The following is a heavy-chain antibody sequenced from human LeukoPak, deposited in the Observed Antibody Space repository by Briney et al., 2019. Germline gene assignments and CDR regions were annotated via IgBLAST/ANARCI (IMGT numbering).Heavy chain of an antibody. CDR1: GFTFSSFS. V-gene: IGHV3-23*01. Sequence: GGSRRLSCAVSGFTFSSFSMNWVRQAPGKGLERVSGISASGDRTFYADSVKGRFTISRDNAKNTLYLQMNSLRAEDTAVYYCVRGRASYYDYWGQGTLVTVSS. CDR2: ISASGDRT. D-gene: IGHD3-16*01. J-gene: IGHJ4*02. CDR3: VRGRASYYDY.